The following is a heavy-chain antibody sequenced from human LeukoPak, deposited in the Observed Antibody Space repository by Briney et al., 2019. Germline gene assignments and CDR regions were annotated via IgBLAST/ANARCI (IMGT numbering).Heavy chain of an antibody. V-gene: IGHV4-31*03. Sequence: PSETLSLTCTVSGGSISSGGYYWSWIRQHPGKGLEWIVYIYYSGSTYYNPSLKSRVTISVDTSKNQFSLKLSSVTAADTAVYYCARAPRAGYYYDSRDLDAFDIWGQGTMVIVSS. CDR3: ARAPRAGYYYDSRDLDAFDI. D-gene: IGHD3-22*01. J-gene: IGHJ3*02. CDR1: GGSISSGGYY. CDR2: IYYSGST.